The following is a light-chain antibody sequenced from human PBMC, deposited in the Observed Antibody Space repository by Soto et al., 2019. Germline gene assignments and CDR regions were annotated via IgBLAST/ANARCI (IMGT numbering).Light chain of an antibody. J-gene: IGLJ3*02. Sequence: QSVLTQSPSASASLGASVKLTCTLSSGHSSYAIAWHQQQPEKGPRYLMMLNSDSSHFKGDGIPDRFSGSSSGAERYLTISSLQSEDEADYYCQTWVTGPWVFGGGTKLTVL. CDR1: SGHSSYA. CDR2: LNSDSSH. V-gene: IGLV4-69*01. CDR3: QTWVTGPWV.